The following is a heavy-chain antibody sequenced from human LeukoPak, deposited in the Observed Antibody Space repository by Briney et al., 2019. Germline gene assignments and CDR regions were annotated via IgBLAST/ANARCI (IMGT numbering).Heavy chain of an antibody. CDR3: ARGSDFWSGYFCLFDY. J-gene: IGHJ4*02. CDR2: IYHSGST. CDR1: GYSISSGYY. D-gene: IGHD3-3*01. Sequence: PSETLSLTCTVSGYSISSGYYWGWIRQPPGKGLEWIGSIYHSGSTYYNPSLKSRVTISVDTSKNQFSLKLSPVTAADTAVYYCARGSDFWSGYFCLFDYWGQGTLVTVSS. V-gene: IGHV4-38-2*02.